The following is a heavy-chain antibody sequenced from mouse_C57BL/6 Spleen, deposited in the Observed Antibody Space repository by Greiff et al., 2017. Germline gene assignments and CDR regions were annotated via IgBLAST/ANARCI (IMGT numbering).Heavy chain of an antibody. CDR2: ISSGSSTI. CDR1: GFTFSDYG. CDR3: ARMRDDYDARGAMDY. Sequence: DVMLVESGGGLVKPGGSLKLSCAASGFTFSDYGMHWVRPAPEKGLEWVAYISSGSSTIYYADTVKGRFPISRDNAKNTLFLQMTSLRSEDTAMYYCARMRDDYDARGAMDYWGQGTSVTVAS. D-gene: IGHD2-4*01. V-gene: IGHV5-17*01. J-gene: IGHJ4*01.